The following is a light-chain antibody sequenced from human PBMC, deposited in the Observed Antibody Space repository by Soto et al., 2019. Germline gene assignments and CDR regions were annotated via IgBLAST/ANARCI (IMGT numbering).Light chain of an antibody. Sequence: EIVLTQSPGTLSLSPGERATLSCRASQSVSSSYLAWYQKKPGQAPRLLIYGASSRATSIPDRFSGSGSGTAFTLTISRLDAEDFAVYYCQQGTTFGQGTKLEIK. J-gene: IGKJ2*01. CDR2: GAS. V-gene: IGKV3-20*01. CDR3: QQGTT. CDR1: QSVSSSY.